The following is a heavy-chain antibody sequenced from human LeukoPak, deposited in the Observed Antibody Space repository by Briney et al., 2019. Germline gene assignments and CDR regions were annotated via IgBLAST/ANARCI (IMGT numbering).Heavy chain of an antibody. D-gene: IGHD2-15*01. V-gene: IGHV3-30*03. Sequence: HAGRSLRLSCAASGFTFSSYGMHWVRQAPGKGLEWVAVIAYDGSNKYYADSVKGRFTISRDNSKNTLYLQMNSLRAEDTAVYYCARRTPGYCSGGSCYGFQHWGQGTLVTVSS. CDR3: ARRTPGYCSGGSCYGFQH. CDR2: IAYDGSNK. CDR1: GFTFSSYG. J-gene: IGHJ1*01.